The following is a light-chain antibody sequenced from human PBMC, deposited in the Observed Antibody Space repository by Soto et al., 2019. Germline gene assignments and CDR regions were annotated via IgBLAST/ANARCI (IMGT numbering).Light chain of an antibody. J-gene: IGKJ1*01. CDR1: QSISRY. Sequence: DIQMTQSPSTLSVSVGDRVTITCRASQSISRYLGWYQQKPGKAPNLLIYDVSILESGVPSRFSGSGSGTEFTLTIISLQADDFATYYCQQYNSYSSWTFGQGTKVEI. CDR2: DVS. V-gene: IGKV1-5*01. CDR3: QQYNSYSSWT.